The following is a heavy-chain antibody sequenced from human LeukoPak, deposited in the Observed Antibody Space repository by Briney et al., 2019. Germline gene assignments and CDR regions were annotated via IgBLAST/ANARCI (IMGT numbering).Heavy chain of an antibody. D-gene: IGHD3-22*01. V-gene: IGHV1-69*13. CDR2: IIPIFGTA. CDR3: ARGPYYDSSGYYIY. J-gene: IGHJ4*02. CDR1: GGTFSSYA. Sequence: GASVKVSCKASGGTFSSYAISWVRQAPGQGLEWMGGIIPIFGTANYAQKFQGRVTITADESTSTAYMELSSLRSEDTAVYYRARGPYYDSSGYYIYWGQGTLVTVSS.